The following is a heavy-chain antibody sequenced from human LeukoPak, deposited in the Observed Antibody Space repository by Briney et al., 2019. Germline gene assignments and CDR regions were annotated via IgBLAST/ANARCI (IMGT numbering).Heavy chain of an antibody. D-gene: IGHD3-22*01. CDR2: IRYVGINK. V-gene: IGHV3-30*02. Sequence: GGSLRLSCAASGFTFSTYGMHWVRQAPGKGLEWVSFIRYVGINKYYADSVKGRFTVSRDNSKNTLYLQMNSLRAEDTAVYYCAREGTMIVVVTPFDYWGQGTLVTVSS. CDR1: GFTFSTYG. CDR3: AREGTMIVVVTPFDY. J-gene: IGHJ4*02.